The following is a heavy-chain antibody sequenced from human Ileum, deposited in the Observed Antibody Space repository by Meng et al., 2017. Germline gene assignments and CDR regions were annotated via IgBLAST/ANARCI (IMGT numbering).Heavy chain of an antibody. D-gene: IGHD4-17*01. CDR1: GFTFSRYG. CDR3: ARDFYGDYSCFDY. Sequence: GESLKISCAASGFTFSRYGIHWVRQAPGKGLEWVAFIWYAGSKQSYADSVKGRFTIFRDNSKNTLYLQMNSLRADDTAVYYCARDFYGDYSCFDYWGQGTLVTVSS. CDR2: IWYAGSKQ. J-gene: IGHJ4*02. V-gene: IGHV3-33*01.